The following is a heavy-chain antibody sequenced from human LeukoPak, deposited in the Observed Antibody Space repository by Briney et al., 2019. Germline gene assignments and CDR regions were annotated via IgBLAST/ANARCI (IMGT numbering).Heavy chain of an antibody. D-gene: IGHD4-17*01. Sequence: SETLSLTCTVSGGSISSYYWSWIRQPAGKGLEWIGYIYDSGSTNHNPSLKSRVTISVDTSKNQFSLKLRSVTAADTAVYYCARTTVTVSHFDYWGQGTLVTVSS. V-gene: IGHV4-59*08. J-gene: IGHJ4*02. CDR3: ARTTVTVSHFDY. CDR2: IYDSGST. CDR1: GGSISSYY.